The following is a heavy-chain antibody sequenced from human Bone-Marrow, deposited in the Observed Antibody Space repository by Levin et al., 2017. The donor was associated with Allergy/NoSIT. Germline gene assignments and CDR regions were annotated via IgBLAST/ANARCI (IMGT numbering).Heavy chain of an antibody. CDR3: ARVPFVYYDGRGKPRNWYFDL. V-gene: IGHV4-30-4*01. CDR2: VHYSWTT. Sequence: RSSETLSLTCTVPDGSMMIGDYYWSWIRQPPGKGLEWLGDVHYSWTTSYNPSLQSRISISIDTAKSQFSLKLNSVTVADTAVYFCARVPFVYYDGRGKPRNWYFDLWGRGTLVTVSS. J-gene: IGHJ2*01. CDR1: DGSMMIGDYY. D-gene: IGHD3-22*01.